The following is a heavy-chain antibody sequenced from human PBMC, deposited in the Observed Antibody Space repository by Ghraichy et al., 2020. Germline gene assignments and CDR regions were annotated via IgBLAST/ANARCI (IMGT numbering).Heavy chain of an antibody. Sequence: GALRLSCAASGFTFSSYSMNWVRQAPGKGLEWVSYITSGSTTIYYADSVKGRFTISRDNAKNSLYLQMNSLRAQDTAVYYCATTFIWFGESRFDYWGQGTLVTVSS. CDR3: ATTFIWFGESRFDY. CDR1: GFTFSSYS. J-gene: IGHJ4*02. D-gene: IGHD3-10*01. V-gene: IGHV3-48*01. CDR2: ITSGSTTI.